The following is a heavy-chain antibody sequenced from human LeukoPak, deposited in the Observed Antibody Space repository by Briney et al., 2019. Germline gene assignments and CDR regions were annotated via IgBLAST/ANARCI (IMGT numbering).Heavy chain of an antibody. CDR1: GYTLTELS. CDR3: ATAYSSSWPFFDY. Sequence: ASVKVSCKVSGYTLTELSMHWVRQAPGKGLEWMGGFDPEDGETIYAQKFQGRVTMTEDTSTDTAYMELSSLRSEDTAVYCCATAYSSSWPFFDYWGQGTLVTVSS. D-gene: IGHD6-13*01. J-gene: IGHJ4*02. CDR2: FDPEDGET. V-gene: IGHV1-24*01.